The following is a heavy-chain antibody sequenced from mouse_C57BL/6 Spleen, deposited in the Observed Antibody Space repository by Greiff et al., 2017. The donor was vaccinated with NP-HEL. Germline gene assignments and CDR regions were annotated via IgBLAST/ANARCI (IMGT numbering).Heavy chain of an antibody. CDR2: ISYDGSN. Sequence: DVKLQESGPGLVKPSQSLSLTCSVTGYSITSGYYWNWIRQFPGNKLEWMGYISYDGSNNYNPSLKNRISITRDTSKNQFFLKLNSVTTEDTATYYCARGGRKRYFDVWGTGTTVTVSS. CDR1: GYSITSGYY. J-gene: IGHJ1*03. V-gene: IGHV3-6*01. D-gene: IGHD3-3*01. CDR3: ARGGRKRYFDV.